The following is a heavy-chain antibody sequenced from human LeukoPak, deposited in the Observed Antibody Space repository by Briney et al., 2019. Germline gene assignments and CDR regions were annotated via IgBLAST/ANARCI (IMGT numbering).Heavy chain of an antibody. J-gene: IGHJ5*02. Sequence: GGSLRLSCAASGFNLTTYSMKWVRQAPGKGLGWVSSISSSSSYIYYADSVKGRFTISRDNAKNSLYLQMNSLRAEDTAVYYCARTDGSSWYPGFDPWGQGTLVTVSS. V-gene: IGHV3-21*01. CDR3: ARTDGSSWYPGFDP. CDR2: ISSSSSYI. CDR1: GFNLTTYS. D-gene: IGHD6-13*01.